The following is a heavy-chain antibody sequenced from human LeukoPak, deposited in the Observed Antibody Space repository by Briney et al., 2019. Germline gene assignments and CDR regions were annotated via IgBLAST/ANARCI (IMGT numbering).Heavy chain of an antibody. Sequence: ASVKVSCKASGYTFTSHGISWVRQAPGQGLEWMGWISAYNGNTNYAQKVQGRVTMTTDTSTNTAYMELRSLKFDDTAVYYCARGTSVIDYWGQGTLVTVSS. CDR1: GYTFTSHG. CDR3: ARGTSVIDY. J-gene: IGHJ4*02. CDR2: ISAYNGNT. V-gene: IGHV1-18*01. D-gene: IGHD3-16*01.